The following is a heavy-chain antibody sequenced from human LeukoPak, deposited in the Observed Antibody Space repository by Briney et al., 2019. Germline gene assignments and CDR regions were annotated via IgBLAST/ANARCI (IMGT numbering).Heavy chain of an antibody. Sequence: SETLSLTCTVSGGSITSYYWTWIRQPPGKGLEWIGYIYTSGTTNYNPPLKSRVTISVDASRNQFSLKLSSVTAADTAVYYCARQGGYSSPFSVWGKATTVAVSS. CDR2: IYTSGTT. CDR3: ARQGGYSSPFSV. D-gene: IGHD6-6*01. J-gene: IGHJ6*04. CDR1: GGSITSYY. V-gene: IGHV4-4*09.